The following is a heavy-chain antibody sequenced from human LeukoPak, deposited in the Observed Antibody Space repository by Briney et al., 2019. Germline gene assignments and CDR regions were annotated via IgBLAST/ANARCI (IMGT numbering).Heavy chain of an antibody. V-gene: IGHV4-59*01. J-gene: IGHJ6*02. CDR3: ARAGSYSSSWYYSPYYYYGMDV. Sequence: SETLSLTCTVSGGSISSYYWSWIRQPPGKGLEWIGYIYYSGSTNYNPSLKSRVTISVDTSKNQFSLKLSSVTAADTAMYYCARAGSYSSSWYYSPYYYYGMDVWGQGTTVTVSS. CDR2: IYYSGST. D-gene: IGHD6-13*01. CDR1: GGSISSYY.